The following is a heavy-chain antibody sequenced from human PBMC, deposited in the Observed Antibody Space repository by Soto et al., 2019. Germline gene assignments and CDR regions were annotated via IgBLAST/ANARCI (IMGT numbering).Heavy chain of an antibody. CDR3: ARDYGVYDFLDY. CDR2: ISYDGSDK. V-gene: IGHV3-30-3*01. Sequence: QVQLVESGGGVVQPGRSLRLSCVASGFTFSRYAIHWVRQAPGKGLEWVAVISYDGSDKYYADSVKARFTISRDNSKNTLYLQMNSLRPDDTAVYYCARDYGVYDFLDYWGQGTLVTVSS. CDR1: GFTFSRYA. J-gene: IGHJ4*02. D-gene: IGHD4-17*01.